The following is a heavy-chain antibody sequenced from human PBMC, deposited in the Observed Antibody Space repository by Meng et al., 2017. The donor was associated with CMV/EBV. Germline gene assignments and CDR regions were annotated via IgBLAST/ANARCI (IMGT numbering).Heavy chain of an antibody. CDR2: IIPIFGTA. J-gene: IGHJ5*02. CDR1: TFSSYA. CDR3: ARVFAPNYDFWSGQRFDP. D-gene: IGHD3-3*01. V-gene: IGHV1-69*01. Sequence: TFSSYAISWVRQAPGQGLEWMGGIIPIFGTANCAQKFQGRVTITADESTSTAYMELSSLRSEDTAVYYCARVFAPNYDFWSGQRFDPWGQGTLVTVSS.